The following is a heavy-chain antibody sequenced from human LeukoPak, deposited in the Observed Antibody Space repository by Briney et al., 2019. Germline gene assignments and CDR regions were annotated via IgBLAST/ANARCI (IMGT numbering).Heavy chain of an antibody. CDR2: INPSGGST. J-gene: IGHJ4*02. CDR3: ARAQAQAYGSGSYYIPVISGSDY. V-gene: IGHV1-46*01. D-gene: IGHD3-10*01. Sequence: GASVKVSCKASGYTFTSYAMNWVRQAPGQGLEWMGIINPSGGSTSYAQKFQGRVTMTRDTSTSTVYMELSSLRSEDTAVYYCARAQAQAYGSGSYYIPVISGSDYWGQGTLVTVSS. CDR1: GYTFTSYA.